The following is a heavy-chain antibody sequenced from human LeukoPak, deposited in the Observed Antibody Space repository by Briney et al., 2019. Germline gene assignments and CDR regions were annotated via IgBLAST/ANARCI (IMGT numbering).Heavy chain of an antibody. CDR2: ISSSSSYI. CDR1: GFTFSSYS. V-gene: IGHV3-21*01. D-gene: IGHD1-14*01. J-gene: IGHJ4*02. CDR3: ARGASNRFDY. Sequence: PGGSLRLSCAASGFTFSSYSMNWVRQAPGKGLEWVSSISSSSSYIYYADSVKGRFTISRDNAKNSLYLQMNSLRAEDAAVYYCARGASNRFDYWGQGTLVTVSS.